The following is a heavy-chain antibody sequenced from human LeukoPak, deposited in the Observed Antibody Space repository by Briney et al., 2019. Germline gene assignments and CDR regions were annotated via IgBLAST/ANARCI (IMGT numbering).Heavy chain of an antibody. V-gene: IGHV3-53*01. CDR1: GFSVSNKY. J-gene: IGHJ4*02. CDR3: AGGQMFTSGGFDD. Sequence: PGESLRLSCAASGFSVSNKYMSWVRQAPGKGLEWVSVIYTGGDTYYADSVRGRFTISRDNSKNTVNLQMNSLRAEDTALYYCAGGQMFTSGGFDDWGQGTLATVSS. D-gene: IGHD6-19*01. CDR2: IYTGGDT.